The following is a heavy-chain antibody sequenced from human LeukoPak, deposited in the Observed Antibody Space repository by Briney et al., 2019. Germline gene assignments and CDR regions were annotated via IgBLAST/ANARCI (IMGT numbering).Heavy chain of an antibody. V-gene: IGHV3-21*01. CDR3: PRVGIAAAGTLDN. J-gene: IGHJ4*02. CDR2: ISSSSSYI. CDR1: GFTFSSYS. D-gene: IGHD6-13*01. Sequence: GGSLRLSCAASGFTFSSYSMNWVRQAPGKGLEWVSSISSSSSYIYYADSVKGRFTISRDNAKNSLYLQMNSLRAEDTAVYYCPRVGIAAAGTLDNWGQGTLVTVSS.